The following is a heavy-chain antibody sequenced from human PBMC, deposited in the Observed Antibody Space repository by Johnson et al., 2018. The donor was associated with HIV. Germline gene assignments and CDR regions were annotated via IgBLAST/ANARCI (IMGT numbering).Heavy chain of an antibody. CDR1: GFTFSDFR. J-gene: IGHJ3*02. V-gene: IGHV3-7*01. Sequence: MHLVESRGGLVQPGGSLTLSRTASGFTFSDFRMSWVRQAPGRGLECVANINVDGRAKYYVAPVEGPFTISIDNAKNSLFLQMNSLRAGDTAVYYCAREDCSSTRCSDWDSAFDIWDQGTMVTVSS. D-gene: IGHD2-2*01. CDR3: AREDCSSTRCSDWDSAFDI. CDR2: INVDGRAK.